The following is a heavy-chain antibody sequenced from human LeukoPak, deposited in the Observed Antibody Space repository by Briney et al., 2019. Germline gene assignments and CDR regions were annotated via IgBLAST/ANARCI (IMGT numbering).Heavy chain of an antibody. Sequence: ASVKVSCKASGYTFTRYYMHWVRQAPGQGLEWMGWINPNSGGTNYAQKFQGRVTMTRDTSISTAYMELSGLRSDDTAVYYCARHSSSRPVYFDYWGQGTLVTVSS. CDR1: GYTFTRYY. V-gene: IGHV1-2*02. D-gene: IGHD6-6*01. CDR2: INPNSGGT. J-gene: IGHJ4*02. CDR3: ARHSSSRPVYFDY.